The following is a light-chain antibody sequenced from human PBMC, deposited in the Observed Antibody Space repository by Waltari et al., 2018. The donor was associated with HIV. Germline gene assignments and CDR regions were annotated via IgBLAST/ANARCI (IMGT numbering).Light chain of an antibody. J-gene: IGLJ3*02. CDR2: GNS. CDR3: QSYDSSLSGSGV. V-gene: IGLV1-40*01. CDR1: RPHIGAGYD. Sequence: QSVLTQPPSVSGAPGHRVTISCTGSRPHIGAGYDVHWYQQLPGPAPKLLIYGNSNRPSGVPDRFSGSKSGTSASLAITGLQAEDEADYYCQSYDSSLSGSGVFGGGTKLTVL.